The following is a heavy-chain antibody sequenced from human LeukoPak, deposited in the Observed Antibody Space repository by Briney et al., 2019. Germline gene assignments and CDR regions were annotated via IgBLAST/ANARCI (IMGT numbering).Heavy chain of an antibody. J-gene: IGHJ4*02. V-gene: IGHV3-48*03. CDR3: ARGGSIGY. CDR1: GFTFSSYE. Sequence: GGSLSLSCAASGFTFSSYEMNWVRQAPGKGLGWVSKISSSGSAIYYADSAKGRFTISRDNAKSTLSLQTNSLRVEDTAVYYCARGGSIGYWGQGTLVTAYS. CDR2: ISSSGSAI. D-gene: IGHD3-16*02.